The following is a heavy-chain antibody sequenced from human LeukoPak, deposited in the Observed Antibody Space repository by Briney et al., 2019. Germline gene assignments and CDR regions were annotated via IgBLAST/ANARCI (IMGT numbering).Heavy chain of an antibody. D-gene: IGHD6-13*01. Sequence: PGRSLRLSCAASGFTFSSYGMHWVRQAPGKGLEWVAVIWYDGSNKYYADSVKGRFTISRDNSKNTLYLQMNSLRAEDTAVYYCARAIAAAGTSGVYYYYYGMDVWGQGTTVIVSS. CDR1: GFTFSSYG. V-gene: IGHV3-33*01. CDR3: ARAIAAAGTSGVYYYYYGMDV. J-gene: IGHJ6*02. CDR2: IWYDGSNK.